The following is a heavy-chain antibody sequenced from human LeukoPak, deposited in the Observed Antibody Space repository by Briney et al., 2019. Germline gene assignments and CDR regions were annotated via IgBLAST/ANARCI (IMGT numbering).Heavy chain of an antibody. V-gene: IGHV3-66*01. CDR2: IYSGGST. J-gene: IGHJ4*02. CDR1: GFTVSSNY. D-gene: IGHD3/OR15-3a*01. CDR3: ARDRTESRGFDY. Sequence: GGSLRLSCAASGFTVSSNYMGWVRQAPGKGLEWVSVIYSGGSTYYADSVKGRFTISRDNSKNTLYLQMNSLRAEDTAVYYCARDRTESRGFDYWGQGTLVTVSS.